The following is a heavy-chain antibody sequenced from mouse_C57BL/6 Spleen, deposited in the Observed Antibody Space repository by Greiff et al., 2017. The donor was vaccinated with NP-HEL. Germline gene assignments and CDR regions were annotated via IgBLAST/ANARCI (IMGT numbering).Heavy chain of an antibody. CDR3: TRGITRYAMDY. CDR2: IDPEAGGT. CDR1: GYTFTDYE. J-gene: IGHJ4*01. Sequence: VQLQESGAELVRPGASVTLSCKASGYTFTDYEMHWVKQTPVHGLEWIGAIDPEAGGTAYNQKFKGKAILTADKSSSTAYMELRSLTSEDSAVYYCTRGITRYAMDYWGQGTSVTVSS. D-gene: IGHD2-4*01. V-gene: IGHV1-15*01.